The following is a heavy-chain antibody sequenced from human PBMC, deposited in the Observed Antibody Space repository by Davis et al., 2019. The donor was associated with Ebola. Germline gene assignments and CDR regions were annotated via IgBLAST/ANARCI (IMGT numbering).Heavy chain of an antibody. V-gene: IGHV1-18*01. CDR3: ARGNPMYYDFWSGYYYYYYGMDV. CDR1: GYTFTSYG. Sequence: AASVKVSCKASGYTFTSYGISWVRQAPGQGLEWMGWISAYNGNTNYAQKLQGRVTMTRNTSISTAYMELSSLRSEDTAVYYCARGNPMYYDFWSGYYYYYYGMDVWGQGTTVTVSS. CDR2: ISAYNGNT. J-gene: IGHJ6*02. D-gene: IGHD3-3*01.